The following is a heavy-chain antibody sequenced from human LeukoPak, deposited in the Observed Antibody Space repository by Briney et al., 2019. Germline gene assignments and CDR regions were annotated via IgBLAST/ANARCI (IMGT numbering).Heavy chain of an antibody. CDR2: IYTSGST. V-gene: IGHV4-4*07. D-gene: IGHD6-19*01. Sequence: SETLSLTCTVSGCSISSYYWSWLRQPAGKGLEWIGRIYTSGSTNYNPSLKSRVTMSVDTSKNQFSLKLSSVTAADTAVYYCARQASSGWYWYFDYWGQGTLVTVSS. CDR1: GCSISSYY. CDR3: ARQASSGWYWYFDY. J-gene: IGHJ4*02.